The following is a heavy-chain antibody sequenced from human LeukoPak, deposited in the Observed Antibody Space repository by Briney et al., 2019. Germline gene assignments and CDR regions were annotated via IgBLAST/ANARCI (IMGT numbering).Heavy chain of an antibody. CDR3: ARRNTADASIDF. CDR2: IFYSGGT. D-gene: IGHD2/OR15-2a*01. V-gene: IGHV4-59*08. J-gene: IGHJ4*02. Sequence: PSETLSLTCTVSGGSMSGHWWSWIRQSPGKGLEWIGDIFYSGGTNNNSPLKSRLTMSLDTSKNQFSLKLSSVTAADTPMYYCARRNTADASIDFWGQGILVIASS. CDR1: GGSMSGHW.